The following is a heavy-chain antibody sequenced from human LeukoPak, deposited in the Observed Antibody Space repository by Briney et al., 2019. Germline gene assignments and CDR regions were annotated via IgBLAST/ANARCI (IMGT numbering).Heavy chain of an antibody. J-gene: IGHJ3*02. CDR1: GYTFTSTY. V-gene: IGHV1-46*01. Sequence: GASVKVSCKAPGYTFTSTYTHGGPQAPGQGLEWMGIINPSGGSTSYAQKFQGRVTMTRDTSTSTVYMELSSLGSEDTAVYYCARAWDPRHRFRELSQVAFDIWGQGKWSPSLQ. CDR3: ARAWDPRHRFRELSQVAFDI. D-gene: IGHD3-16*02. CDR2: INPSGGST.